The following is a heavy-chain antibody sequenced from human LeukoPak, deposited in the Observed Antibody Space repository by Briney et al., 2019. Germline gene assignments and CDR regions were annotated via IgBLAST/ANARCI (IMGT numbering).Heavy chain of an antibody. D-gene: IGHD3-22*01. CDR2: ISSSSSYI. V-gene: IGHV3-21*01. J-gene: IGHJ3*02. Sequence: GGSLRLSCAASGFTFSSYSMNWVRQAPGKGLEWVSSISSSSSYIYYADSVKGRFTISRDNAKNSLYLQMNSLRAEDTAVYYCARDLSGSDHGAFDIWGQGTMVTVSS. CDR1: GFTFSSYS. CDR3: ARDLSGSDHGAFDI.